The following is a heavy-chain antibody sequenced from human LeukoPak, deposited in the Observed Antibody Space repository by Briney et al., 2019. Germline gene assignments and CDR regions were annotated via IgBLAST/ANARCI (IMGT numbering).Heavy chain of an antibody. D-gene: IGHD4-17*01. CDR2: IYYSGST. Sequence: PSETLSLTCTVSGGSISSYYWSWIRQPPGKGLEWIGYIYYSGSTNYNPSLKSRVTISVDTSKTQFSLKLSSVTAADTAVYYCARFSTVHYYYYGMDVWGQGTTVTVSS. J-gene: IGHJ6*02. CDR3: ARFSTVHYYYYGMDV. CDR1: GGSISSYY. V-gene: IGHV4-59*08.